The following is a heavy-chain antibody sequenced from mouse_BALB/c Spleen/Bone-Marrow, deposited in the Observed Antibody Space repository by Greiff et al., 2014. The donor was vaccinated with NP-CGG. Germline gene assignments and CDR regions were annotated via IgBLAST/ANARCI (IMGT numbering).Heavy chain of an antibody. Sequence: LQQSGSELVRPGASVKLSCKASGYTFTSYWMHWVKQRPGQGLEWLGNIYPGTGSINYDEKFKSKATLTVDTSSNTAYMQLSSLTSEDSAVYYCTRSGYVMDYWGQGTSVTVSS. CDR3: TRSGYVMDY. CDR1: GYTFTSYW. J-gene: IGHJ4*01. CDR2: IYPGTGSI. D-gene: IGHD3-1*01. V-gene: IGHV1S22*01.